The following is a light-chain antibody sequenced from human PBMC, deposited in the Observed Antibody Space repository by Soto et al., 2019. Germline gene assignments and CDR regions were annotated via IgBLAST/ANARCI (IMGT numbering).Light chain of an antibody. CDR3: QQYGSAPYT. J-gene: IGKJ2*01. V-gene: IGKV3-20*01. Sequence: EIVMTQSPATLSVSPGERATLSCGASQSVRSTYIGWYHQKPGQAPRLLIYGAFNRAAGVPDRFSGSVSGTDFTLTISRLEPEDFGVYYRQQYGSAPYTVGQGTKLE. CDR1: QSVRSTY. CDR2: GAF.